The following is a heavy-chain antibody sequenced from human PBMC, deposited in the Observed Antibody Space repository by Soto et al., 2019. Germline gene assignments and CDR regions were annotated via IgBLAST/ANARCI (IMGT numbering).Heavy chain of an antibody. CDR2: IYYSGST. J-gene: IGHJ4*02. V-gene: IGHV4-39*01. CDR3: ASDPTENKNGDYQGSDY. CDR1: GGSISSSSYY. D-gene: IGHD4-17*01. Sequence: SETLSLTCTVSGGSISSSSYYWGWIRQPPGKGLEWIGSIYYSGSTYYNPSLKSRVTISVDTSKNQFSLKLSSVTAADTAVYYCASDPTENKNGDYQGSDYWGQGTLVTVSS.